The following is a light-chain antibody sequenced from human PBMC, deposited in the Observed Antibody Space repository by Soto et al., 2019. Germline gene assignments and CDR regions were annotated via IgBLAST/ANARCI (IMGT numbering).Light chain of an antibody. J-gene: IGKJ5*01. CDR1: QSVSSSY. CDR3: QQYGSSPRKT. V-gene: IGKV3-20*01. Sequence: EIVLTQSPGTLSLSPGERATLSCRASQSVSSSYLAWYQQKPGQAPRLLIYGASSRATGIPDRFSGSGSGTDFTLTISRLEPEDFAVYYCQQYGSSPRKTFGQGTRLE. CDR2: GAS.